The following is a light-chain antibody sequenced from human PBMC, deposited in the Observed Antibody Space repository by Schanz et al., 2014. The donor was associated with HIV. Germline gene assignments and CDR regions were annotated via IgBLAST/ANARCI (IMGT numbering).Light chain of an antibody. V-gene: IGKV3-20*01. Sequence: EIVLTQSPGTLSLSPGERATLSCRASQSVSSSYLAWYQQKPGQAPRLLIYDASNRVTGIPARFSGSGSGTEFTLTISSLQSEDFAVYYCQQYGSSPGTFGQGTKLEIK. CDR2: DAS. J-gene: IGKJ2*01. CDR1: QSVSSSY. CDR3: QQYGSSPGT.